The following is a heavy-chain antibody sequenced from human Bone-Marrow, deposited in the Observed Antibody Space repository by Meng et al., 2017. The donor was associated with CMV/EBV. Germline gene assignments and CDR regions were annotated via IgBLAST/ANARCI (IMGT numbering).Heavy chain of an antibody. CDR2: IIPILGIA. D-gene: IGHD2-2*01. Sequence: SAKVSCKASGGTFSSYAISWVRQAPGQGLEWMGGIIPILGIANYAQKFQGRVTITADKSTSTAYMELSSLRSEDTAVYYCARDRGYCSSTSCPPFDYWGQGTRVTFSS. CDR1: GGTFSSYA. V-gene: IGHV1-69*10. J-gene: IGHJ4*02. CDR3: ARDRGYCSSTSCPPFDY.